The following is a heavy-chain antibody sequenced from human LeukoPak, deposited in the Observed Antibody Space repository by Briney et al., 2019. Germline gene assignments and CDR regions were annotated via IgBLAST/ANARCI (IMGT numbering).Heavy chain of an antibody. V-gene: IGHV3-74*01. CDR2: INSDGSST. CDR1: GFTFSSYW. J-gene: IGHJ4*02. Sequence: PGGSLRLSCAASGFTFSSYWMHWVRQAPGKGLVWVSRINSDGSSTSYADSVKGRFTISRDNAKTTLYLQMNSLRAEDTAVYYCARVARAEDYFDYWGQGTLVTVSS. CDR3: ARVARAEDYFDY.